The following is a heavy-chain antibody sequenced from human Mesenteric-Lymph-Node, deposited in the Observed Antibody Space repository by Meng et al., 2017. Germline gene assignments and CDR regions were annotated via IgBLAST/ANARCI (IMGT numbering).Heavy chain of an antibody. CDR3: ARVEVGITSGDY. J-gene: IGHJ4*02. CDR1: VYTFTNYG. CDR2: INAYNGDT. D-gene: IGHD1-26*01. V-gene: IGHV1-18*01. Sequence: QAQMVQPGGEVKKPGASVKVSCKASVYTFTNYGITWVRQAPGQGLEWMGWINAYNGDTNYAQTLQGRVTMTTDTSTSTAYMELRSLRSDDTAVYYCARVEVGITSGDYWGQGTLVTVSS.